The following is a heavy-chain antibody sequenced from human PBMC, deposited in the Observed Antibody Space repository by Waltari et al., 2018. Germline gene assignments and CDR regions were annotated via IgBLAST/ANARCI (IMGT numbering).Heavy chain of an antibody. D-gene: IGHD1-1*01. Sequence: QLQLQESGPGLVKPSEPLSLTCTVSGGSLSSSSYYWGWIRQPPGKGLEWIGSIYYSGSTYYNPSLKSRVTISVDTSKNQFSLKLSSVTAADTAVYYCARDTMTYYFDYWGQGTLVTVSS. CDR1: GGSLSSSSYY. J-gene: IGHJ4*02. V-gene: IGHV4-39*07. CDR3: ARDTMTYYFDY. CDR2: IYYSGST.